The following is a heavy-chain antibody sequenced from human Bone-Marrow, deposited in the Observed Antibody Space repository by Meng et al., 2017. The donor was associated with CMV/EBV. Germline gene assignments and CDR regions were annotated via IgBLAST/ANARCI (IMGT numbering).Heavy chain of an antibody. CDR3: ARDQDGTIFGVVLSFDP. CDR2: ISAYNGNT. Sequence: ASVKVSCKASGYTFTSYGISWVRQAPGQGLEWMGWISAYNGNTNYAQKLQGRVTMTTDTSTSTAYMELRSLRSDDTAVYYCARDQDGTIFGVVLSFDPWVQGTLVTVSS. CDR1: GYTFTSYG. V-gene: IGHV1-18*01. J-gene: IGHJ5*02. D-gene: IGHD3-3*01.